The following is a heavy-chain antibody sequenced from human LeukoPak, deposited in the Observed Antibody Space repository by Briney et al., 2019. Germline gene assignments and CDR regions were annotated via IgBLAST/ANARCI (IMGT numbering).Heavy chain of an antibody. Sequence: SETLSLTCTVSGGSISSSSYYWGWIRQPPGKGLEWIGSIYYSGSTYYNPSLKSRVTISVDTSKNQFSLKLSSVTAADTAVYYCARGGRITIFGVVINPFDYWAREPWSPSPQ. V-gene: IGHV4-39*01. J-gene: IGHJ4*02. CDR2: IYYSGST. CDR1: GGSISSSSYY. D-gene: IGHD3-3*01. CDR3: ARGGRITIFGVVINPFDY.